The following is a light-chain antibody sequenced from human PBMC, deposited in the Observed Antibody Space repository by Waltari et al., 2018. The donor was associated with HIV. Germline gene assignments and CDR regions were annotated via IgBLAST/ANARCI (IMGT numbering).Light chain of an antibody. CDR2: EVS. CDR3: SSYTSSSTLV. V-gene: IGLV2-14*01. Sequence: QSALTQPASVYASPGQPITISSTGTSSDLCGYNYVPWYQHHPGKAPKLMIYEVSNRPSGVSNRFSGSKSGNTASLTISGLQAEDEADYYCSSYTSSSTLVFGGGTRLTVV. CDR1: SSDLCGYNY. J-gene: IGLJ2*01.